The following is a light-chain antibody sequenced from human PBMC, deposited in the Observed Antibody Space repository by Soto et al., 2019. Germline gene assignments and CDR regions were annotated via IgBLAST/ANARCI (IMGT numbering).Light chain of an antibody. Sequence: QSALTQPASVSGSPGQSITISCTGSSSDVGAYTYVSWYQQHPGKAPKLMIFEVSDQPSGVSNRFSGSKSGNTASLTISGLQAEDEADYYCSSYTTSNTLVFGGGTQLTVL. CDR1: SSDVGAYTY. J-gene: IGLJ2*01. CDR2: EVS. V-gene: IGLV2-14*01. CDR3: SSYTTSNTLV.